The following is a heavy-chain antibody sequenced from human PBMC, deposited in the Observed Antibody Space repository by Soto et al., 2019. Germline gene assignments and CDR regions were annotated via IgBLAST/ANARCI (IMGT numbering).Heavy chain of an antibody. CDR2: IRTGGDRT. CDR1: KFTFNNYA. D-gene: IGHD3-16*01. V-gene: IGHV3-23*01. J-gene: IGHJ4*02. Sequence: EVQLLESGGGLVQPGGSLRLSCAASKFTFNNYAMRCVRQAPGKGLEWVSAIRTGGDRTYYADAVKGRFTISRENRDNTLYLQMNSLSAEDTAVYFCVKEHLMTSFGAYWGQGARVTVSS. CDR3: VKEHLMTSFGAY.